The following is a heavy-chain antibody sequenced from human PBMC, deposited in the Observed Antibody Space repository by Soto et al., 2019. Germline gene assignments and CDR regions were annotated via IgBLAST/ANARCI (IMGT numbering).Heavy chain of an antibody. D-gene: IGHD3-10*01. CDR3: ARGTAVRGVINDY. Sequence: SETLSLTCAVYGGSFSGYYWSWIRQPPGKGLEWIGEINHSGSTNYNPSLKSRVTISVDTSKNQFSLKLSSVTAADTAVYYCARGTAVRGVINDYWGQGTLVTVSS. V-gene: IGHV4-34*01. CDR1: GGSFSGYY. J-gene: IGHJ4*02. CDR2: INHSGST.